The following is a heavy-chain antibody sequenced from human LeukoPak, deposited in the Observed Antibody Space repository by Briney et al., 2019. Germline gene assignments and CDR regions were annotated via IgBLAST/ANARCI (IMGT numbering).Heavy chain of an antibody. V-gene: IGHV4-39*01. D-gene: IGHD3-10*01. CDR2: IYYSGST. Sequence: SETLSLTCTVSGGSISSSSYYWGWIRQSPGKGLEWIGSIYYSGSTYYNPSLKSRVTISVDTSKNQFSLKLSSVSAADTAVYYCARPGGGPGKWYYYMDVWGKGTTVTVSS. CDR3: ARPGGGPGKWYYYMDV. CDR1: GGSISSSSYY. J-gene: IGHJ6*03.